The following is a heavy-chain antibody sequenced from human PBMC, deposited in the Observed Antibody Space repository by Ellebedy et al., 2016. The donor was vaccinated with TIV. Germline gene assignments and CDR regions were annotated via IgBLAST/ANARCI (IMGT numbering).Heavy chain of an antibody. V-gene: IGHV3-23*01. Sequence: GESLKISXAASGFTFSSHAMSWVRQAPGKGLEWVSGISDSGSTIYYADSVKGRFTISRDNSKNTLYLQMNSLRAEDTAVYYCARALGSGPCYWGQGTLVTVSS. D-gene: IGHD6-19*01. CDR3: ARALGSGPCY. CDR1: GFTFSSHA. J-gene: IGHJ4*02. CDR2: ISDSGSTI.